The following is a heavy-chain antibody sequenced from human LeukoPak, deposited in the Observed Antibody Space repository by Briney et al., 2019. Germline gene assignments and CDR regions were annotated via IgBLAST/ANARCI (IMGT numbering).Heavy chain of an antibody. CDR1: GGAISSNY. CDR2: IHTSGST. Sequence: SETLSLTCAVSGGAISSNYWSWIRQLPGKGLEWIGYIHTSGSTNYIPSLKSRVTISVDTSKNQFSLKLSSVTAADTAVYYCARLVYSLDGSGYNWFDPWGQGTPVTVSS. CDR3: ARLVYSLDGSGYNWFDP. D-gene: IGHD2-15*01. J-gene: IGHJ5*02. V-gene: IGHV4-4*09.